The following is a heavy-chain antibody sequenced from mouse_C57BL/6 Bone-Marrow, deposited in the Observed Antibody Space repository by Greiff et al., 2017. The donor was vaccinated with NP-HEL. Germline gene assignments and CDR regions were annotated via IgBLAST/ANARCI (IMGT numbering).Heavy chain of an antibody. CDR1: GFTFSDYY. J-gene: IGHJ4*01. D-gene: IGHD2-4*01. CDR2: ISNGGGST. V-gene: IGHV5-12*01. CDR3: ARHDYDGAMDY. Sequence: EVQGVESGGGLVQPGGSLKLSCAASGFTFSDYYMYWVRQTPEKRLEWVAYISNGGGSTYYPDTVKGRFTISRDNAKNTLYLQMSRLKSEDTAMYYCARHDYDGAMDYWGQGTSVTVSS.